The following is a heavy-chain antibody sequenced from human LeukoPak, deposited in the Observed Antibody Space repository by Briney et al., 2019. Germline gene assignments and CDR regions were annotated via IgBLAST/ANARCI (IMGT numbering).Heavy chain of an antibody. V-gene: IGHV5-51*01. CDR3: ALSSGAYNSAGYFDY. Sequence: GDSLKISCKGSGYSFTNYWIGWVRQMPGIGLEWMGIIYPNASDTRYSPSFRGQVTISADKSITTAYLQWNSLKASDTAMYYCALSSGAYNSAGYFDYWGQGALVTVSS. D-gene: IGHD2-15*01. J-gene: IGHJ4*02. CDR2: IYPNASDT. CDR1: GYSFTNYW.